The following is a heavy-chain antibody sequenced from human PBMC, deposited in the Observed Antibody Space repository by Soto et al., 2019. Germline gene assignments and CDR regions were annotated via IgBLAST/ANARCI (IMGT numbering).Heavy chain of an antibody. J-gene: IGHJ4*02. V-gene: IGHV1-2*02. CDR3: ASIAVAGTGRIFDY. CDR2: INPNSGGT. CDR1: GYTFTGYY. Sequence: VKVSCKASGYTFTGYYMHWVRQAPGQGLEWMGWINPNSGGTNYAQKFQGRVTMTRDTSISTAYMELSRLRSDDTAVYYCASIAVAGTGRIFDYWGQGTLVTVSS. D-gene: IGHD6-19*01.